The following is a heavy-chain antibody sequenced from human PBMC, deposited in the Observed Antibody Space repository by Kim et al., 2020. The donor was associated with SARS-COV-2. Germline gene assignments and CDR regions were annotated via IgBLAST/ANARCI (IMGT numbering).Heavy chain of an antibody. CDR2: ISYDGSNK. CDR1: GFTFSSYA. CDR3: ARDDYYGSGRHDY. V-gene: IGHV3-30*04. D-gene: IGHD3-10*01. Sequence: GGSLRLSCAASGFTFSSYAMHWVRQAPGKGLEWVAVISYDGSNKYYADSVKGRFTISRDNSKNTLYLQMNSLRAEDTAVYYCARDDYYGSGRHDYWGQGTLVTVSS. J-gene: IGHJ4*02.